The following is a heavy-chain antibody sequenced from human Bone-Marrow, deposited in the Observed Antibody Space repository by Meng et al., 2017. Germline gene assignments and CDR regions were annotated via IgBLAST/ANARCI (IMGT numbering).Heavy chain of an antibody. V-gene: IGHV3-30*18. CDR1: GFTFSSSD. Sequence: QVQLVESGGGVVQPGRSLRLSCAASGFTFSSSDMHWVRQAPGKGLEWVAVVTPDGRTKNYADSVKGRFSISRDNSKNTLYLQMNSLRADDTAVYYCVKEGQLGYFDSWGHGTLVTVSS. J-gene: IGHJ4*01. CDR3: VKEGQLGYFDS. CDR2: VTPDGRTK. D-gene: IGHD1-1*01.